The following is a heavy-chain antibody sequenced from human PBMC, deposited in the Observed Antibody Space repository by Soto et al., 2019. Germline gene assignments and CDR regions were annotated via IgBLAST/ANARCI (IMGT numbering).Heavy chain of an antibody. CDR2: IYHSGST. D-gene: IGHD4-17*01. V-gene: IGHV4-30-2*01. CDR3: ARSQTTLTSYDY. Sequence: SETLSLTCAVSGGSISSGGYSWSWIRQPPGKGLEWIGYIYHSGSTYYNPSLKSRVTISVDRSKNQFSLKLSSVTAADTAVYYCARSQTTLTSYDYWGQGTLVTVSS. CDR1: GGSISSGGYS. J-gene: IGHJ4*02.